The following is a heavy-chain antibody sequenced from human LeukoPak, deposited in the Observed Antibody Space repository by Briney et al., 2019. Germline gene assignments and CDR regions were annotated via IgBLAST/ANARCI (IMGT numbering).Heavy chain of an antibody. J-gene: IGHJ4*02. Sequence: GGSLRLSCAASGFTFSGSAMHWVRQASGKGLEWVGRIRSKANSYATAYAASVKRRFTISRDDSKTTAYLQMDSLKTEDTAVYYCTGNYYGSGSYTDFDYWGQGTLVTVSS. V-gene: IGHV3-73*01. CDR2: IRSKANSYAT. CDR3: TGNYYGSGSYTDFDY. D-gene: IGHD3-10*01. CDR1: GFTFSGSA.